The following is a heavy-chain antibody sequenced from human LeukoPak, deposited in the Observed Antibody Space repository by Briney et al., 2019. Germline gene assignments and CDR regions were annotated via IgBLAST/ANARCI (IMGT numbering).Heavy chain of an antibody. CDR2: IIPIFGTA. CDR3: ARGGGYYDYVWGSYRAYYYYGMDV. V-gene: IGHV1-69*01. D-gene: IGHD3-16*02. Sequence: SVKVSCKASGGTFSSYAISWVRQAPGQGLEWMGGIIPIFGTANYAQKFQGRVAITADESTSTAYMELSSLRSEDTALYYCARGGGYYDYVWGSYRAYYYYGMDVWGQGTTVTVSS. J-gene: IGHJ6*02. CDR1: GGTFSSYA.